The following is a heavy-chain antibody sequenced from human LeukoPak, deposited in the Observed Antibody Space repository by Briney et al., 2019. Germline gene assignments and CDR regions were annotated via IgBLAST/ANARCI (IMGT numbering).Heavy chain of an antibody. Sequence: GGSLRLSCAASGFTFSNAWMSWVRQAPGKGLEWVGRIKSKTDGGTTDYAAPVKGRFTISRDDSKNTLYLQMNSLKTEDTAVYYCTTGRHDSSGFGFDPWGRGTLVTVSS. CDR3: TTGRHDSSGFGFDP. V-gene: IGHV3-15*01. D-gene: IGHD3-22*01. CDR2: IKSKTDGGTT. CDR1: GFTFSNAW. J-gene: IGHJ5*02.